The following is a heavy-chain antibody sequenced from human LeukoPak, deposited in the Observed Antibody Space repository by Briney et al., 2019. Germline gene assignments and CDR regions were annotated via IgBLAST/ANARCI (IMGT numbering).Heavy chain of an antibody. V-gene: IGHV1-69*13. D-gene: IGHD2-15*01. J-gene: IGHJ6*02. CDR1: GGTFSSYA. Sequence: SVKVSCKASGGTFSSYAISWVRQAPGQGLEWMGGIIPIFGTANYAQKFQGRVTITADESTSTAYMELSSLRSEDTAAYYCARVSSGGSCYSSGMDVWGQGTTVTVSS. CDR2: IIPIFGTA. CDR3: ARVSSGGSCYSSGMDV.